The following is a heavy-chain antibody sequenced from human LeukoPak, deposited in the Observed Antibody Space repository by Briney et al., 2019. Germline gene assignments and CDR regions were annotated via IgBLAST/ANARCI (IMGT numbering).Heavy chain of an antibody. CDR1: GYTFTSYG. Sequence: ASVKVSCKASGYTFTSYGISWVRQAPGQGLEWMGWISAYNGNTNYAQKLQGRATMTTDTSTSTAYMELRSLRSDDTAVYYCARDYDILTGYNPFDYWGQGTLVTVSS. D-gene: IGHD3-9*01. CDR2: ISAYNGNT. J-gene: IGHJ4*02. CDR3: ARDYDILTGYNPFDY. V-gene: IGHV1-18*01.